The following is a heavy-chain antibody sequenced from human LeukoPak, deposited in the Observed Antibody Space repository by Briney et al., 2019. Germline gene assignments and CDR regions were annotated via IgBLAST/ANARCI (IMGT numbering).Heavy chain of an antibody. V-gene: IGHV3-21*01. CDR1: GFTFDDYA. D-gene: IGHD5-12*01. CDR3: MGLRSEYYGMDV. J-gene: IGHJ6*02. CDR2: ISSSSSYI. Sequence: GGSLRLSCAASGFTFDDYAMHWVRQAPGKGLEWVSSISSSSSYIYYADSVKGRFTISRDNAKNSLYLQMNSLRAEDTAVYYCMGLRSEYYGMDVWGQGTTVTVSS.